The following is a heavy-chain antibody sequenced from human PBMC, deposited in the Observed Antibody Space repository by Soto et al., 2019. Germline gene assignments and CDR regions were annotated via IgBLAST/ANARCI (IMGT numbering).Heavy chain of an antibody. CDR1: GGTFSTYA. CDR2: IIPMFGTA. V-gene: IGHV1-69*13. D-gene: IGHD3-22*01. J-gene: IGHJ4*02. Sequence: SVKVSCKAPGGTFSTYAISWVRQAPGQGLEWMGGIIPMFGTANYAQRFQDRVTITADESTNTVYMELSSLRSEDTAVYYYDSSGPPGYWGQGTLVTVSS. CDR3: DSSGPPGY.